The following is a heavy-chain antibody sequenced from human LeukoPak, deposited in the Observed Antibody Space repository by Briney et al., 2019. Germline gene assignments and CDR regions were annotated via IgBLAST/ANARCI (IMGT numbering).Heavy chain of an antibody. CDR1: GFTFSSYW. CDR3: TRAAPNLAVAGQPYYYYYMDV. CDR2: IKQDGSEK. Sequence: GGSLRLSCAASGFTFSSYWMSWVRQAPGKGLEWVANIKQDGSEKYYVDSVKGRFTISRDNAKNSLYLQMNSLKTEDTAVYYCTRAAPNLAVAGQPYYYYYMDVWGKGTTVTVSS. J-gene: IGHJ6*03. V-gene: IGHV3-7*03. D-gene: IGHD6-19*01.